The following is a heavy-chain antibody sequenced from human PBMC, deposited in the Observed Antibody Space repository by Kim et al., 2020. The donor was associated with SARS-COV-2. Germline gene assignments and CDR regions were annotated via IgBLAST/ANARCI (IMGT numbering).Heavy chain of an antibody. CDR1: GGSFSGYY. CDR3: ARGRQQPSIQYMDV. V-gene: IGHV4-34*01. D-gene: IGHD6-13*01. J-gene: IGHJ6*03. Sequence: SETLSLTCAVYGGSFSGYYWSWIRQPPGKGLEWIGEINHSGSTNYNPSLKSRVTISVDTSKNQFSLKLSSVTAADTAVYYCARGRQQPSIQYMDVWGKGTTVTVSS. CDR2: INHSGST.